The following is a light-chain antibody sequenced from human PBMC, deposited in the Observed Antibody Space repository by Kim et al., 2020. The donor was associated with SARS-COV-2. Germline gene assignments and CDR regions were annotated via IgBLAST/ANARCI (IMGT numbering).Light chain of an antibody. CDR3: CSYAGSNDLV. V-gene: IGLV2-23*02. J-gene: IGLJ3*02. Sequence: GQSITISCTGSGGNVGGNKFVSWYQQHPVKAPKLMIYDVSQRPSGVSTRFSGSKSGNTASLTISGLQAEDEANYYCCSYAGSNDLVFGGGTQLTVL. CDR1: GGNVGGNKF. CDR2: DVS.